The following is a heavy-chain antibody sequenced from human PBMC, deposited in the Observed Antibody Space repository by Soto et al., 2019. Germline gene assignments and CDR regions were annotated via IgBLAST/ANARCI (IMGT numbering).Heavy chain of an antibody. CDR3: ARDEEFGGVIAY. Sequence: EVQLVESGGGLVKPGGSLRLSCAASGFTFSTYSMNWVRQPPGMGLEWVSSISSSSSYVYYADSVKGRLTVTRDNAKNSLYLQMSSLRAEDTAVYYCARDEEFGGVIAYWGQGTLVNVSS. J-gene: IGHJ4*02. D-gene: IGHD3-16*02. CDR2: ISSSSSYV. V-gene: IGHV3-21*01. CDR1: GFTFSTYS.